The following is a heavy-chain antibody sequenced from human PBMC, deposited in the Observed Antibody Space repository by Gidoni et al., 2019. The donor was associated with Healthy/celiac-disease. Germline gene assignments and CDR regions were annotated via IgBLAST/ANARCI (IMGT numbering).Heavy chain of an antibody. CDR3: ARVSYDPTDYYYYGMDV. D-gene: IGHD3-3*01. Sequence: QVQLQESGPGLVKPSETLSLTCTVSGGSLSSYYWSWIRQPPGKGLEWIGYIYYSGSTNYNPSLKSRVTISVDTSKNQFSLKLSSVTAADTAVYYCARVSYDPTDYYYYGMDVWGQGTTVTVSS. J-gene: IGHJ6*02. CDR2: IYYSGST. CDR1: GGSLSSYY. V-gene: IGHV4-59*01.